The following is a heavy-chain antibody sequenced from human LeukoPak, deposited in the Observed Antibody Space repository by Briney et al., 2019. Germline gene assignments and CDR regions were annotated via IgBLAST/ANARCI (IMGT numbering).Heavy chain of an antibody. D-gene: IGHD6-19*01. CDR1: GYTFFSYG. Sequence: ASVKVSCKASGYTFFSYGVSWVRQAPGQGLEWMGWISAYNGNTNYAQKFQGRVTMTTDTSTTTAYMELRSLRSDDTAVFYCARLRPASGWYPYYFDYWGQGTLVTVSS. J-gene: IGHJ4*02. V-gene: IGHV1-18*01. CDR2: ISAYNGNT. CDR3: ARLRPASGWYPYYFDY.